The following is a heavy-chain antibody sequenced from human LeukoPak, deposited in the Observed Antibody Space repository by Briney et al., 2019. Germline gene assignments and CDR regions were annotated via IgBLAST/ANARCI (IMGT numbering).Heavy chain of an antibody. J-gene: IGHJ4*02. CDR2: ISGSGGNT. V-gene: IGHV3-23*01. D-gene: IGHD2-21*02. CDR3: AKAAYCGGDCYRYYSDY. CDR1: GFTFSSYA. Sequence: GGSLRLSCAASGFTFSSYAMSWVRQAPGKGLEWVSGISGSGGNTNDADSVKGRFTISRDNPKNTLFLQMNSLRAEGTAVYYCAKAAYCGGDCYRYYSDYWGQGTLVTVSS.